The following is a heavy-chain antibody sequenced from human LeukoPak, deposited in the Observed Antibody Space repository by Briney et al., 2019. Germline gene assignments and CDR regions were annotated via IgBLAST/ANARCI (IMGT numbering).Heavy chain of an antibody. CDR1: GGTFSSYA. D-gene: IGHD2-21*02. CDR3: AREEREYCGGDCSDAFDM. CDR2: VILIFGTA. Sequence: GSSEKVSCKASGGTFSSYAISWVRQAPGQGHEWMGGVILIFGTANNAQKFQGRVTTTAEESTNTAYMELSSLRSEDAAVCYCAREEREYCGGDCSDAFDMWGRGTMVTVFS. J-gene: IGHJ3*02. V-gene: IGHV1-69*01.